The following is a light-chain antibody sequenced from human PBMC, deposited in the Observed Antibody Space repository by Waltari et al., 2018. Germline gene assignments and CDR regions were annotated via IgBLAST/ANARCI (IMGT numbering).Light chain of an antibody. CDR3: FSYAGSRNWV. CDR2: EVT. V-gene: IGLV2-23*02. J-gene: IGLJ3*02. CDR1: NSDVGSYNL. Sequence: QSALTQAASVSGSPGQSLTMSCTGTNSDVGSYNLVPWYKQNPGEAPKLMIFEVTKRPSGVSNRFSGSKSGNTASLTISGLQAEDEAHYYCFSYAGSRNWVFGGGTKLTVL.